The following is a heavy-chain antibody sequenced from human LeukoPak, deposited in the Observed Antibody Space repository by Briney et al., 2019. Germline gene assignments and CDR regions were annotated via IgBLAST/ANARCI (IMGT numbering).Heavy chain of an antibody. Sequence: PGGSLRLSCAASGFTFSSYSMNWVRQAPGKGVEWVSYISSSSSTIYYADSVKGRFTISRDNAKNSLYLQMNSLRAEDTAVYYCAREGPVYDFWSGYYTGGYFDYWGQGTLVTVSS. CDR2: ISSSSSTI. J-gene: IGHJ4*02. CDR3: AREGPVYDFWSGYYTGGYFDY. D-gene: IGHD3-3*01. V-gene: IGHV3-48*01. CDR1: GFTFSSYS.